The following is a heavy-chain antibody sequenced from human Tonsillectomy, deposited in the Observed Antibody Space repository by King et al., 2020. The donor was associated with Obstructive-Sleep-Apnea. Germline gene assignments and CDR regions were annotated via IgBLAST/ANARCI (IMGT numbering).Heavy chain of an antibody. V-gene: IGHV3-30*04. CDR1: GFTFSYYA. Sequence: VQLVESGGGVVQPGRSLRLSCAASGFTFSYYALHWVRQAPGKGLEWVAVISYDGSNKYYADSVKGRFTISRDNSKNTLYMQMNSLRAEDTAVYYCARAPRGSDIPHWGQGTLVTVSS. D-gene: IGHD3-9*01. J-gene: IGHJ4*02. CDR3: ARAPRGSDIPH. CDR2: ISYDGSNK.